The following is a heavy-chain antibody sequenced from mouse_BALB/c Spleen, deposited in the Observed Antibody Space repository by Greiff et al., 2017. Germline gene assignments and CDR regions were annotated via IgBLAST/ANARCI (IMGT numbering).Heavy chain of an antibody. CDR1: GFTFSSYA. CDR3: ARRAYYGAFAY. J-gene: IGHJ3*01. V-gene: IGHV5-9-4*01. CDR2: ISSGGSYT. Sequence: DVKLQESGGGLVKPGGSLKLSCAASGFTFSSYAMSWVRQSPEKRLEWVAEISSGGSYTYYPDTVTGRFTISRDNAKNTLYLEMGSLRSEDTAMYYCARRAYYGAFAYWGQGTLVTVSA. D-gene: IGHD2-10*01.